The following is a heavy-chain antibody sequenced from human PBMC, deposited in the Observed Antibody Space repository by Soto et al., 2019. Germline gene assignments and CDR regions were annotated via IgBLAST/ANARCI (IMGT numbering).Heavy chain of an antibody. CDR3: ARTHIVVVTAIPYYFDY. CDR1: GGSISSSNW. J-gene: IGHJ4*02. Sequence: SETLSLTCAVSGGSISSSNWWSWVRQPPGKGLEWIGEIYHSGSTNYNPSLKSRVTISVDKSKNQFSLKLSSVTAADTAVYYCARTHIVVVTAIPYYFDYWGQGTLVTVPQ. CDR2: IYHSGST. V-gene: IGHV4-4*02. D-gene: IGHD2-21*02.